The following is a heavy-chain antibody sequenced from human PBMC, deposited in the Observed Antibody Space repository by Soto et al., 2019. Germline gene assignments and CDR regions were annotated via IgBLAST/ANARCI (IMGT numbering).Heavy chain of an antibody. CDR2: ISPSGDS. CDR3: ASLGRNYYDGMDV. D-gene: IGHD3-10*01. V-gene: IGHV4-4*07. CDR1: GAYITTYY. J-gene: IGHJ6*02. Sequence: SETLSLTCAVSGAYITTYYWTWIRQPAGKGLEWIGRISPSGDSAYNPSLQSRLSMSVDTFKNHLSLTLTSVTAADTAVYYCASLGRNYYDGMDVWGPGTTVTVSS.